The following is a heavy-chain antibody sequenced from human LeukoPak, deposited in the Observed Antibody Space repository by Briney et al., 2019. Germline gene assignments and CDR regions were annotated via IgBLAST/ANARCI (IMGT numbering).Heavy chain of an antibody. J-gene: IGHJ4*02. CDR1: GYSISSGYY. Sequence: SETLSLTCAVSGYSISSGYYWGWIRQPPGKGLEWIGSIYHSGSTYYNPSLKSRVTIPVDTSKNQFSLKLSSVTAADTAVYYCARTYSSPSSDFDYWGQGTLVTVSS. CDR3: ARTYSSPSSDFDY. V-gene: IGHV4-38-2*01. CDR2: IYHSGST. D-gene: IGHD6-6*01.